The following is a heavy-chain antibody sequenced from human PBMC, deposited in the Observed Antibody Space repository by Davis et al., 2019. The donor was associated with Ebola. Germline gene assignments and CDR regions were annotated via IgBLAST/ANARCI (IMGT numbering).Heavy chain of an antibody. J-gene: IGHJ6*03. CDR3: ARGSGLSELGISYYYYYMDV. CDR2: ISTSGST. V-gene: IGHV4-4*07. CDR1: GGSMSSYT. Sequence: PSETLSLTCTVSGGSMSSYTWSWVRQPAGKGLEWIGHISTSGSTKYNPSLNVRVTISIDTSENQFSLKLSSVTAADTAVYYCARGSGLSELGISYYYYYMDVWGKGTTVTVSS. D-gene: IGHD3-3*01.